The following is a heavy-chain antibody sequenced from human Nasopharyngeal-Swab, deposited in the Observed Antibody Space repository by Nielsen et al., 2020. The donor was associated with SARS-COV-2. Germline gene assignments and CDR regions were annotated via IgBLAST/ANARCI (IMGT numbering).Heavy chain of an antibody. J-gene: IGHJ6*02. D-gene: IGHD3-3*01. CDR3: ARDQGYYDFWSGYPGGMDV. Sequence: WIRQPPGKGLEWVSVIYSGGSTYYADSVKGRFTISRDNSKNTLYLQMNSLRAEDTAVYYRARDQGYYDFWSGYPGGMDVWGQGTTVTVSS. V-gene: IGHV3-53*01. CDR2: IYSGGST.